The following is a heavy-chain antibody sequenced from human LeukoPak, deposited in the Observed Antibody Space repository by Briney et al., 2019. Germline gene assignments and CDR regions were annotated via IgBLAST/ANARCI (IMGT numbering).Heavy chain of an antibody. D-gene: IGHD5-24*01. Sequence: ASVKVSCKASGYTFTDYYIHWVRQAPGQGLEWMGWINPNTDGSDYAQKFQGRVTMTRDTSISTAYMELSRLRSDDTAVYYRAREGDGYNLYYFDYWGQGTLVTVSS. V-gene: IGHV1-2*02. J-gene: IGHJ4*02. CDR3: AREGDGYNLYYFDY. CDR1: GYTFTDYY. CDR2: INPNTDGS.